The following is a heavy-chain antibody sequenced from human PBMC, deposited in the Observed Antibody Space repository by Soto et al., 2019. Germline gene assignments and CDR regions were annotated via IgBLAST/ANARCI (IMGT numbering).Heavy chain of an antibody. CDR2: IRSKAYGGTT. V-gene: IGHV3-49*03. Sequence: PGGSLRLSXTASGFTFGDYAMSWFRQAPGKGLEWVGFIRSKAYGGTTEYAASVKGRFTISRDDSKSIAYLQMNSLKTEDTAVYYCTRVMERYSYGLAYWGQGTLVTVSS. CDR1: GFTFGDYA. D-gene: IGHD5-18*01. J-gene: IGHJ4*02. CDR3: TRVMERYSYGLAY.